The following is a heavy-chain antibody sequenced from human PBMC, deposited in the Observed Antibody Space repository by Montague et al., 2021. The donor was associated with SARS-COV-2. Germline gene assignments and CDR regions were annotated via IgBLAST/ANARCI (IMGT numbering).Heavy chain of an antibody. J-gene: IGHJ1*01. CDR3: AGGGPAAAEYFLR. D-gene: IGHD2-2*01. CDR1: GGSINSGSHY. V-gene: IGHV4-61*02. Sequence: TLYLTCSVSGGSINSGSHYSTWLLQPAGRGLEWLGRMDIDGATAYNPPHQGRATISGDSSNKQFSLRLHSVPAAVTAIYYCAGGGPAAAEYFLRWGQGTLVTVSS. CDR2: MDIDGAT.